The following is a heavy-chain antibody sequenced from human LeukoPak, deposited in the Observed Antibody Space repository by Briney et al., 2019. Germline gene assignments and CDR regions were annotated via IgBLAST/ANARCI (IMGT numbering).Heavy chain of an antibody. D-gene: IGHD6-6*01. Sequence: PGGSLRLSCAASGFTFSSYAMSWFRQAPGKGLEWVANIKQDGSEKYYVDSVKGRFTISRDNAKNSLYLQMNSLRAEDTAVYYCARAEIAARDPYKWFDPWGQGTLVIVSS. CDR2: IKQDGSEK. CDR1: GFTFSSYA. V-gene: IGHV3-7*03. J-gene: IGHJ5*02. CDR3: ARAEIAARDPYKWFDP.